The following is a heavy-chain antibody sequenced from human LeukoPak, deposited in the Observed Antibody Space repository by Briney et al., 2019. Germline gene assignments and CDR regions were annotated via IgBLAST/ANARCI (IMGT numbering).Heavy chain of an antibody. V-gene: IGHV4-59*01. J-gene: IGHJ4*02. CDR2: IYYSGST. CDR3: ARSVYSGSYSTFDY. D-gene: IGHD1-26*01. CDR1: GFTFSSYS. Sequence: GSLRLSCAASGFTFSSYSMNWIRQPPGKGLEWIGYIYYSGSTNYNPSLKSRVTISVDTSKNQFSLKLSSVTAADTAVYYCARSVYSGSYSTFDYWGQGTLVTVSS.